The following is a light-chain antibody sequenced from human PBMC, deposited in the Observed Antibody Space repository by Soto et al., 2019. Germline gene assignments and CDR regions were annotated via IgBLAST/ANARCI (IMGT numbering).Light chain of an antibody. CDR1: QSISSW. J-gene: IGKJ2*01. CDR2: KAS. V-gene: IGKV1-5*03. CDR3: QQYNRATT. Sequence: DIQMTQSPSTLSASVGDRVTITCRASQSISSWLAWYQQKPGKAPKLLIYKASSLESGVPSRFSGSGSGTEFTLTISSLHPDDFATYYCQQYNRATTFGQGTKLEIK.